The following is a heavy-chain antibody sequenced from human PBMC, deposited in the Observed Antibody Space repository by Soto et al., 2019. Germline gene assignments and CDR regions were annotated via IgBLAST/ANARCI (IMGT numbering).Heavy chain of an antibody. CDR2: TYYRSKWYN. V-gene: IGHV6-1*01. CDR3: ARDKRVDCSSTSCYRQATVIPAYYYYYGMDV. CDR1: GDSVSSNSAA. D-gene: IGHD2-2*02. Sequence: SQTLSLTCAISGDSVSSNSAAWNWIRPSPSRGLEWLGRTYYRSKWYNDYAVSVKSRITINPDTSKNQFSLQLNSVTPEDTAVYYCARDKRVDCSSTSCYRQATVIPAYYYYYGMDVWGQGTTVTVSS. J-gene: IGHJ6*02.